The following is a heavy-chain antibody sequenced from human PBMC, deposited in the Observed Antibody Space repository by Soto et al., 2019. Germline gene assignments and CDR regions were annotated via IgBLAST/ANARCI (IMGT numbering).Heavy chain of an antibody. CDR3: AKFMVRGVISPGWFDT. CDR2: ISYDGSNK. D-gene: IGHD3-10*01. CDR1: GFTCSSYG. J-gene: IGHJ5*02. V-gene: IGHV3-30*18. Sequence: GGSLRLSCAASGFTCSSYGMHWVRQAPGKGLEWVAVISYDGSNKYYADSVKGRFTISRDNSKNTLYLQMNSLRAEDTAVYYCAKFMVRGVISPGWFDTWGQGTLVTVS.